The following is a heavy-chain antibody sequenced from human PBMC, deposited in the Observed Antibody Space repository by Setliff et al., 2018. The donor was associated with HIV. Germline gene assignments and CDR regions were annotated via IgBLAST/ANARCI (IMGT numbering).Heavy chain of an antibody. Sequence: PSETLSLTCAVYGGSLSGHYWTWIRQPPGEGLAWIGEINHSGKTNYNPSLKSRVTISVDTSKNQFSLKVTSVTAADTAVYYCVTSSSWSSRLNFWGQGMLVTVSS. J-gene: IGHJ4*02. D-gene: IGHD6-13*01. CDR1: GGSLSGHY. CDR2: INHSGKT. V-gene: IGHV4-34*01. CDR3: VTSSSWSSRLNF.